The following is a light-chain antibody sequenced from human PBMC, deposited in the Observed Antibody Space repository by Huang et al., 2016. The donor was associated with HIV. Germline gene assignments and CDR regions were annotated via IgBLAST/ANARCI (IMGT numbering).Light chain of an antibody. CDR1: QSISNN. J-gene: IGKJ2*01. CDR2: GAS. V-gene: IGKV3-15*01. Sequence: EILLTQSPATLSVSPGERVTLSCRASQSISNNLAWYHQKPGQPPRLLIYGASTSATAVPARFSGSASGTEFTLTISSLQSEDFAVYYCQQYHNWPPYTFGQGTKLEI. CDR3: QQYHNWPPYT.